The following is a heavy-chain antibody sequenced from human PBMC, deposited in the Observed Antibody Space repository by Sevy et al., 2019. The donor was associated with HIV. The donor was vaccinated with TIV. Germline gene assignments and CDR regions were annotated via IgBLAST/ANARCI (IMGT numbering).Heavy chain of an antibody. Sequence: GESLKISCKGSGYSFTSYWIGWVRQMPGQGLEWMGIIYPGHSDTRYSPSFQGQVTISADKSISIAYLQWSSLKASDTAMYYCASSRYSSGYPYYFDYWGQGTLVTVSS. CDR3: ASSRYSSGYPYYFDY. D-gene: IGHD3-22*01. J-gene: IGHJ4*02. V-gene: IGHV5-51*01. CDR1: GYSFTSYW. CDR2: IYPGHSDT.